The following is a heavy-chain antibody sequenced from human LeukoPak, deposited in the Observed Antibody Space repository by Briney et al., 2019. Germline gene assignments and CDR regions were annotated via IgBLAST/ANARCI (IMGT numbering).Heavy chain of an antibody. CDR3: ARLVVVVPAAISEAAHGTDNWFDP. V-gene: IGHV4-39*01. CDR1: GGPISSSSYS. J-gene: IGHJ5*02. CDR2: IYYSGST. D-gene: IGHD2-2*01. Sequence: SETLSLTCTVSGGPISSSSYSWGWIRQPPGKGLEWIGSIYYSGSTYYNPSLKSRVTISVDTSKNQFSLKLSSVTAADTAVYYCARLVVVVPAAISEAAHGTDNWFDPWGQGTLVTVSS.